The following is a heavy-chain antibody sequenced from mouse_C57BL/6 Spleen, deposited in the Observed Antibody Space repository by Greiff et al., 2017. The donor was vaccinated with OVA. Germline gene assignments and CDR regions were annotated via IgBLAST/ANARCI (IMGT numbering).Heavy chain of an antibody. CDR1: GYTFTSYW. J-gene: IGHJ3*01. D-gene: IGHD2-4*01. CDR2: INPSSGYT. Sequence: VQLQQSGAELAKPGASVKLSCKASGYTFTSYWMHWVKQRPGQGLEWIGYINPSSGYTKYNQKFKDQATLTADKSSSTAYMQLSSLTYEDSAVYYCARKHDYDRAWFAYWGQGTLVTVSA. V-gene: IGHV1-7*01. CDR3: ARKHDYDRAWFAY.